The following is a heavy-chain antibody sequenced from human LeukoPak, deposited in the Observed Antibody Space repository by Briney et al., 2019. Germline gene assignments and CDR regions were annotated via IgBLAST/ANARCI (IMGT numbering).Heavy chain of an antibody. D-gene: IGHD6-13*01. V-gene: IGHV4-59*04. J-gene: IGHJ3*02. CDR2: IYYSGST. Sequence: SETLSLTCTVSGGSISSYYWNWVRQPPGKGLEWIGYIYYSGSTYYQPSLKSRVTMSVDTSKNQFSLKLSSVTAVDTAVYYCARYTTSWYTFDIWGQGTMVAVSS. CDR1: GGSISSYY. CDR3: ARYTTSWYTFDI.